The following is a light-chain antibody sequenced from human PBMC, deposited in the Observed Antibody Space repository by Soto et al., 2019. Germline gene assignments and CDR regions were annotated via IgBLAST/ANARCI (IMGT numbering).Light chain of an antibody. Sequence: DIQMTQSPSSLSASVGDRVTITCRASQGISNYLAWYQQRPGKAPKLLIYAASTLQSGVPSRFSGSGSVTDFTLTINSLLPEDVATYYCQNLDSAAFTFGPGTKVDIK. V-gene: IGKV1-27*01. CDR1: QGISNY. CDR3: QNLDSAAFT. J-gene: IGKJ3*01. CDR2: AAS.